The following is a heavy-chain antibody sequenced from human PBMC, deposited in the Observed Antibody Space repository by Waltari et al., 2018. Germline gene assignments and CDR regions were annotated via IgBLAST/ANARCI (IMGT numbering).Heavy chain of an antibody. CDR2: IRSSGITI. J-gene: IGHJ4*02. D-gene: IGHD2-15*01. CDR3: AREDGIVAY. V-gene: IGHV3-11*01. CDR1: GFTFSDYY. Sequence: QVQLVESGGGLVKPGGSLRLSCAASGFTFSDYYMSWIRQAPGKSLEWFAYIRSSGITISNDDSVKGRFTQSRDKANNSLYLQLNGLRAEDPAVYYCAREDGIVAYWGQGTLVTVSS.